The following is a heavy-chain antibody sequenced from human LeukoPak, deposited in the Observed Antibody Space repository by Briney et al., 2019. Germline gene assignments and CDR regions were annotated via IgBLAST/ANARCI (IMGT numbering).Heavy chain of an antibody. Sequence: VASVKVSCKASGYTFTSHYMYWVRQAPGQGLEWMGIINPSGGSTSYAQKFQGRVTMTRDTSTSTVYVELSSLRSEDTAVYYCARAQGYSSSDDAFDIWGQGTMVTVSS. CDR2: INPSGGST. V-gene: IGHV1-46*01. J-gene: IGHJ3*02. D-gene: IGHD6-19*01. CDR1: GYTFTSHY. CDR3: ARAQGYSSSDDAFDI.